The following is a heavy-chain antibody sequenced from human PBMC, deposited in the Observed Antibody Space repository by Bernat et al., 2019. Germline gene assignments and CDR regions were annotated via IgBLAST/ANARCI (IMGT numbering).Heavy chain of an antibody. D-gene: IGHD2-21*01. J-gene: IGHJ4*02. CDR3: AKGWPIIFLGISDY. Sequence: QVQLVESGGGVVQPGRSLRLSCAASGFTFSSYGMHWVRQAPGKGLGWVAVISYDGSNKYYADSVKGRFTISRDNSKNTLYLQMNSLRAEDTAVYYCAKGWPIIFLGISDYWGQGTLVTVSS. V-gene: IGHV3-30*18. CDR2: ISYDGSNK. CDR1: GFTFSSYG.